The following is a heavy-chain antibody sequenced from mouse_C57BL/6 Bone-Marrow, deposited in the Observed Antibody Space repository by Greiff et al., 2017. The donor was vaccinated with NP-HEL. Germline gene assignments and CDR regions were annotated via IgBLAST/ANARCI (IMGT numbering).Heavy chain of an antibody. CDR3: ARDSNGVWFAY. CDR2: ISDGGSYT. CDR1: GFTFSSYA. J-gene: IGHJ3*01. D-gene: IGHD2-5*01. Sequence: EVQLVESGGGLVKPGGSLKLSCAASGFTFSSYAMSWVRQTPEKRLEWVATISDGGSYTYYPDNVKGRFTISRDNAKNNLYLQMSHLKSEDTAMYYCARDSNGVWFAYWGQGTLVTVSA. V-gene: IGHV5-4*01.